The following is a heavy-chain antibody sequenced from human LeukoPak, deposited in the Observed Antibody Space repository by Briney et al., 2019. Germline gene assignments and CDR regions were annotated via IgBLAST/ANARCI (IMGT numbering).Heavy chain of an antibody. Sequence: SEALSLTCTVSGGSISSYYWSWIRQPPGKGLEWIGYIYYSGNTNYNPSLKSRVTISIDTSKNQVSLKLSSVTAADTAVYYCARFHDYGGNRYFDYWGQGTLVTVSS. V-gene: IGHV4-59*01. D-gene: IGHD4-23*01. CDR2: IYYSGNT. CDR1: GGSISSYY. J-gene: IGHJ4*02. CDR3: ARFHDYGGNRYFDY.